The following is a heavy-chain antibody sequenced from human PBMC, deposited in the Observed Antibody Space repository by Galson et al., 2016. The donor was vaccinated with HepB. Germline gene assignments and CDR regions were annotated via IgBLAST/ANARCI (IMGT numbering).Heavy chain of an antibody. CDR2: ITAGSPST. D-gene: IGHD3-22*01. J-gene: IGHJ5*01. CDR3: ARDPESFYYDSRSPPPDS. CDR1: GFTFRSHA. V-gene: IGHV3-23*01. Sequence: SLRLSCAASGFTFRSHAMRWVRQAPGRGLEWVSSITAGSPSTFYADSVKGRFTMSRDNSKNTLYLQMNSLRAEDTAIYYCARDPESFYYDSRSPPPDSWGQGTLVTVSS.